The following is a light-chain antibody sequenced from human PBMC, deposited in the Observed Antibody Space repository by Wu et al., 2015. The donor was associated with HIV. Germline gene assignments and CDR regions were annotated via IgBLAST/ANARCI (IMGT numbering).Light chain of an antibody. CDR1: QSISRIF. CDR2: GAS. J-gene: IGKJ1*01. V-gene: IGKV3-20*01. Sequence: EIVLTQSPGTLSLSPGERATLSCRASQSISRIFLTWYQQKPGQAPRLLIYGASNRATGIPDRFSGSGSGTDFTLTISRLEAEDSAVYFCQQYHRWPTFGQGTTVEIK. CDR3: QQYHRWPT.